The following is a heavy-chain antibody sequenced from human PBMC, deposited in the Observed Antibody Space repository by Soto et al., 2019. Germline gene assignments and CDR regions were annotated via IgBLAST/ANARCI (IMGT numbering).Heavy chain of an antibody. CDR3: ARGEFWSGYYASFWFDP. Sequence: SSETLSLTCAVYGGSFSGYYWSWIRQPPGKGLEWIGEINHSGSTNYNPSLKSRVTISVDTSKNQFSLKLSSVTAADTAVYYCARGEFWSGYYASFWFDPWGQGTLVTVSS. D-gene: IGHD3-3*01. CDR1: GGSFSGYY. V-gene: IGHV4-34*01. J-gene: IGHJ5*02. CDR2: INHSGST.